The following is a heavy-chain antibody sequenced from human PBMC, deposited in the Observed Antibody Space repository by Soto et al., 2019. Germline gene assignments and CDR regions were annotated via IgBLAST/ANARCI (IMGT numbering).Heavy chain of an antibody. D-gene: IGHD3-16*01. V-gene: IGHV5-10-1*03. CDR1: GYNFTSTW. CDR3: ARLGADNNYYGMDV. Sequence: EVQLVQSGAEVKKPGESLRISCQGSGYNFTSTWITWVRQKPGKGLEWIGRIDPSDSHINYSPSFQGHVSLSTDESVTTAYLQWSRLKASDTAFYYCARLGADNNYYGMDVWGQGTTVTVS. J-gene: IGHJ6*02. CDR2: IDPSDSHI.